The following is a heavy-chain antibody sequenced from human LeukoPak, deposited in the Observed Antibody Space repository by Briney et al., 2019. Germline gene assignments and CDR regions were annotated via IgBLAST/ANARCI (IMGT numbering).Heavy chain of an antibody. CDR2: ISFGGSYK. Sequence: PGGSLRLSCAASGFTFTNYAMHWVRQAPGKGLEWVAIISFGGSYKYYADSVKGRFTISRDNSKNTLYLQMNSLRAEDTAVYYCARSYCPSNSCYGVKFDYWGQGTLVTVSA. V-gene: IGHV3-30*04. CDR1: GFTFTNYA. CDR3: ARSYCPSNSCYGVKFDY. J-gene: IGHJ4*02. D-gene: IGHD2-2*01.